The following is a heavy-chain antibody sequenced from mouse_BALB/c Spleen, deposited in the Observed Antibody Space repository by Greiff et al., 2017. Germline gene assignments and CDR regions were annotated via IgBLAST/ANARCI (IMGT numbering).Heavy chain of an antibody. V-gene: IGHV3-2*02. CDR2: ISYSGST. CDR3: ARSREVPFAY. CDR1: GYSITSDYA. D-gene: IGHD2-14*01. J-gene: IGHJ3*01. Sequence: EVQLVESGPGLVKPSQSLSLTCTVTGYSITSDYAWNWIRQFPGNKLEWMGYISYSGSTSYNPSLKSRISITRDTSKNQFFLQSNSVTTEDTATYYCARSREVPFAYWGQGTLVTVSA.